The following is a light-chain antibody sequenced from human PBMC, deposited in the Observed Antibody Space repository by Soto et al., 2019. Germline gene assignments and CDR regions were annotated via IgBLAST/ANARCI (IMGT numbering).Light chain of an antibody. CDR2: DVN. J-gene: IGLJ2*01. CDR3: TSLTTSTTMI. CDR1: SSDIGAYNF. Sequence: QSALTQPASVSGSPGQSITISCTGTSSDIGAYNFVSWYQQHPGKAPKLMLYDVNIRPSGVSNRFSVSKSGNTASLTISGHQAEYEADYYCTSLTTSTTMIFGGGTTLTVL. V-gene: IGLV2-14*03.